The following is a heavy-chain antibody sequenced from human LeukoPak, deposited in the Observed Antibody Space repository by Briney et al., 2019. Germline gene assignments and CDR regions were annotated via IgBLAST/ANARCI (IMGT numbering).Heavy chain of an antibody. J-gene: IGHJ4*02. Sequence: ASVKVSCKASGYTFTSYYMHWVRQDPGQGLEWMGIINPSGGSTSYAQKFQGRVTMTRDTSTSTVYMELSSLRSEDTAVYYCARETVVVAAFDYWGQGTLVTVSS. CDR2: INPSGGST. CDR3: ARETVVVAAFDY. V-gene: IGHV1-46*01. CDR1: GYTFTSYY. D-gene: IGHD2-15*01.